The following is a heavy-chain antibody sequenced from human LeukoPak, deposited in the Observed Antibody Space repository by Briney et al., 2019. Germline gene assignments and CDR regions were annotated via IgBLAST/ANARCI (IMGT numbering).Heavy chain of an antibody. D-gene: IGHD5-24*01. J-gene: IGHJ3*02. CDR2: INWNSGDV. CDR3: AKDRNYRDLDSLDI. Sequence: GRSLTLSCAASGFTFDDYAMHWVRQAPGKGLEWVSGINWNSGDVGYADSVKGRFTISRDNAKNSLYLQMNSLRAEDTAFYYCAKDRNYRDLDSLDIWGQGTMVTVSS. CDR1: GFTFDDYA. V-gene: IGHV3-9*01.